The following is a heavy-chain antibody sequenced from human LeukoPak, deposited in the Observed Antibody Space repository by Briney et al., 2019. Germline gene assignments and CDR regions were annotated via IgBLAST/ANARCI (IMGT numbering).Heavy chain of an antibody. CDR3: AKDQGSGSGPYSWGYFDY. Sequence: PGGSLRLSCAASGFIFSNYAMSWVRQAPGKGLEWVSGISGSGGSTVYVDSVKGRFTISRDNSKNIMYLQMNSLRAEDTAVYYCAKDQGSGSGPYSWGYFDYWGQGTLVTVSS. V-gene: IGHV3-23*01. J-gene: IGHJ4*02. D-gene: IGHD3-10*01. CDR1: GFIFSNYA. CDR2: ISGSGGST.